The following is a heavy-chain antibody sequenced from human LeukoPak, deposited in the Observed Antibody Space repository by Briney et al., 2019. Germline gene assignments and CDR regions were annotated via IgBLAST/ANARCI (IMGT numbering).Heavy chain of an antibody. Sequence: ASVKVSCKASGYTFSGYYIHWVRQAPGQGLEWMGWLSPKSGATKYAQKFQGRVTLTRDLSLSTAYMDLNSLTSDDTAVYYCARDTYGGSYFPLPCWGQGTLVTVFS. V-gene: IGHV1-2*02. CDR3: ARDTYGGSYFPLPC. CDR2: LSPKSGAT. CDR1: GYTFSGYY. J-gene: IGHJ4*02. D-gene: IGHD1-26*01.